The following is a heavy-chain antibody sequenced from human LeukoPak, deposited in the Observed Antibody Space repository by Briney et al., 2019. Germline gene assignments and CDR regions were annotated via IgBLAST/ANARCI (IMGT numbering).Heavy chain of an antibody. CDR3: AKGNSGYFADL. V-gene: IGHV3-23*01. D-gene: IGHD3-22*01. CDR1: GFVFNNYG. Sequence: GGSLRLSCSASGFVFNNYGLMWVRQAPGKGLEWVSAISNDGGGTTYADFVKGRFTISRDNSKNTLSLQMNSLRPEDTALYYCAKGNSGYFADLWGQGTVVTVSS. CDR2: ISNDGGGT. J-gene: IGHJ5*02.